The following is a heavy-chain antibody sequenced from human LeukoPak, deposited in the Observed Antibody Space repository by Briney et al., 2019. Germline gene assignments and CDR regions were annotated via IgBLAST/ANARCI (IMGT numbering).Heavy chain of an antibody. CDR1: GFTFSSYA. D-gene: IGHD6-19*01. J-gene: IGHJ4*02. CDR2: ISGSGGST. CDR3: AKWRGSSGWYLVDDY. Sequence: GGSLRLSCAASGFTFSSYAMSWVRQAPGKGLEWVSAISGSGGSTYYADSVKGRFTISRDNSKNTLYLQMNSLRAEDTAVYYCAKWRGSSGWYLVDDYWGQGTLVTVSS. V-gene: IGHV3-23*01.